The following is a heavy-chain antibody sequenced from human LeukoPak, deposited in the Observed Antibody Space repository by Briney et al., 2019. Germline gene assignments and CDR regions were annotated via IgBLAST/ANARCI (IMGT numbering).Heavy chain of an antibody. CDR3: ARDWSGGNSGYINY. J-gene: IGHJ4*01. CDR2: IKQDGSEK. V-gene: IGHV3-7*01. D-gene: IGHD3-22*01. Sequence: GGSLRLSCAASGFTFSSYWMSWVRQAPGKGLEWVANIKQDGSEKYYVDSVKGRFTISRDNSRNTLDLRMDSLRADGTAVYYCARDWSGGNSGYINYWGHGTLVTVSS. CDR1: GFTFSSYW.